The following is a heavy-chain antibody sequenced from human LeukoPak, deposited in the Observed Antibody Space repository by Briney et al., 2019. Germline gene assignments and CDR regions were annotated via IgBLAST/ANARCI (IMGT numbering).Heavy chain of an antibody. CDR3: ARVPSYCSSTSCYTANYYYYMDV. D-gene: IGHD2-2*02. Sequence: GGAVRLSCAVGGLTCGDCGKSWVRPAPGKGLEWVSGINWNGGSTGYADSVKGRFTISRDNAKNSLYLQMNSLRAEDTALYYCARVPSYCSSTSCYTANYYYYMDVWGKGTTVTVSS. J-gene: IGHJ6*03. CDR2: INWNGGST. CDR1: GLTCGDCG. V-gene: IGHV3-20*04.